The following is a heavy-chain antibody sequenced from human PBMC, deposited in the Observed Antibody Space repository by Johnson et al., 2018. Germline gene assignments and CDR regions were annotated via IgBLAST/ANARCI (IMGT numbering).Heavy chain of an antibody. CDR1: GFTFSSCG. D-gene: IGHD1-26*01. Sequence: QVQLVQSGGGVVQPGRSLRLSCAASGFTFSSCGMHWVRQAPGKGLEWVAVISYDGTNKYYTDSVKGRFTISRDNSKNTLYLQMNSLRAEDTAVYYCAKDADSGNYPNLYCFDYWGQGTLVTVSS. CDR3: AKDADSGNYPNLYCFDY. CDR2: ISYDGTNK. J-gene: IGHJ4*02. V-gene: IGHV3-30*18.